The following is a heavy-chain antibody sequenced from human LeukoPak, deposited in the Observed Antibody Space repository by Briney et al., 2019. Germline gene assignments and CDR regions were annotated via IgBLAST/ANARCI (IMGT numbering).Heavy chain of an antibody. CDR3: ARVTGMESSYYYGMDV. J-gene: IGHJ6*02. D-gene: IGHD1-20*01. V-gene: IGHV4-59*01. CDR2: IYYSGST. Sequence: SETLSLTCTVSGGSISSYYWSWIRQPPGKGLEWIGYIYYSGSTNYNPSLKSRATISVDTSKNQFSLKLSSVTAADTAVYYCARVTGMESSYYYGMDVWGQGTTVTVSS. CDR1: GGSISSYY.